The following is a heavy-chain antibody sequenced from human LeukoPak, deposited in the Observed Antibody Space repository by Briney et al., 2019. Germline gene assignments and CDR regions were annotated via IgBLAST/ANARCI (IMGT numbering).Heavy chain of an antibody. CDR3: ASYDTTGYYVGY. V-gene: IGHV4-39*01. J-gene: IGHJ4*02. D-gene: IGHD3-22*01. CDR2: IYYSGST. CDR1: GGSINSSNYY. Sequence: PSETLSLTCTVSGGSINSSNYYWGWIRQPPGKGLEWIGSIYYSGSTYYNPSLESRVTISVDTSENQISLRLTSVTAADTSLYYCASYDTTGYYVGYWGQGTLVTVSS.